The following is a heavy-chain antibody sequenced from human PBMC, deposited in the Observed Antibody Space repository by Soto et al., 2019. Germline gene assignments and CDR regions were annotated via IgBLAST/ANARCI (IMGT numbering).Heavy chain of an antibody. Sequence: QVQLVQSGAEVKKPGASVRVSCKASGYTFTSYYIHWVRQAPGQGLEWVSIINPVGGRTNYEQKLQGRVTVTRETSTSTVHMELSSLRSEDTAVYYCARGWGRVVYAMDVWGQGTTVTVSS. D-gene: IGHD1-26*01. CDR2: INPVGGRT. V-gene: IGHV1-46*04. J-gene: IGHJ6*02. CDR1: GYTFTSYY. CDR3: ARGWGRVVYAMDV.